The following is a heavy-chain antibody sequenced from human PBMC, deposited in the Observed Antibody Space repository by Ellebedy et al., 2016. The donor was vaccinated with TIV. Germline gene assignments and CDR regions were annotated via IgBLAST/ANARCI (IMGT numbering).Heavy chain of an antibody. CDR2: INPDNGDT. CDR1: GYTFTTYG. V-gene: IGHV1-2*02. J-gene: IGHJ4*02. Sequence: AASVKVSCKASGYTFTTYGVSWVRQAPGQGPEWVGWINPDNGDTAYAQNLQGRVTVTGDTSISTAYMELSRLISDDTAVYYCVRDLTNYGSSSYWGQGTLVTVSS. D-gene: IGHD3-22*01. CDR3: VRDLTNYGSSSY.